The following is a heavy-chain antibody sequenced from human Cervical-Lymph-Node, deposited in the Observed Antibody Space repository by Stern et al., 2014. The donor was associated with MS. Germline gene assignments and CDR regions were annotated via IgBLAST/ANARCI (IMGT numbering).Heavy chain of an antibody. CDR2: IYSSGST. D-gene: IGHD3-22*01. V-gene: IGHV4-59*01. J-gene: IGHJ6*02. CDR3: ARDVHYFDNTGYYYYYGMDI. CDR1: GVSMSTYF. Sequence: QMQLVQSGPGLVKPSETLSLTCTVSGVSMSTYFWSWIRQPPGKGLEWIGYIYSSGSTKYNPSLKGRVTISVDTSKSQFSLNLTSVTAADTAVYYCARDVHYFDNTGYYYYYGMDIWGQGTTVIVSS.